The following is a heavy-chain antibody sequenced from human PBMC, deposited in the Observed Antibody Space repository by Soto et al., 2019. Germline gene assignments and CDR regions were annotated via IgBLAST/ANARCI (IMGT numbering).Heavy chain of an antibody. D-gene: IGHD5-18*01. V-gene: IGHV1-18*01. CDR1: GYTFTNYG. CDR2: IGGYKGNT. CDR3: APHTLDTGMPSGY. J-gene: IGHJ4*02. Sequence: QVQLVQSGAEVREPGASVKVSCKASGYTFTNYGVSWVRQAPGQGLEWMGWIGGYKGNTNYAQQLQGRVTLTTDTSTSTADMELRSLRSDDTAVYYCAPHTLDTGMPSGYWGQGTLVTVSS.